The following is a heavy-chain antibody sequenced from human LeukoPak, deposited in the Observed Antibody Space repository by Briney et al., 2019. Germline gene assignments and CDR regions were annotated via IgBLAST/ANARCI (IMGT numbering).Heavy chain of an antibody. D-gene: IGHD4-17*01. CDR2: ISYDGNNK. J-gene: IGHJ2*01. CDR1: GFSFSNYT. V-gene: IGHV3-30-3*01. CDR3: AREFPVTMGDWYLDF. Sequence: GSLRLSCAASGFSFSNYTMHWVRQAPGKGLEWVAVISYDGNNKYYADFVKGRFTISRDNSKNTVYLQMNSLSPEGTAVYYCAREFPVTMGDWYLDFWGRGTLVTVSS.